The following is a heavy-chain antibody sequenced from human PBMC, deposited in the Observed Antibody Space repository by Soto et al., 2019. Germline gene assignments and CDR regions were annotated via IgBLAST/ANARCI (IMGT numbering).Heavy chain of an antibody. CDR1: GGSITNYY. J-gene: IGHJ3*02. CDR2: IFHTGTT. V-gene: IGHV4-59*08. D-gene: IGHD3-22*01. Sequence: SETLSLSCTVSGGSITNYYYSWIRQPPGKGLEWIGYIFHTGTTSYNPSLKSRVTLSVDTSQSQFSLKLNSVTAADTAVYYCTTEAYDNSGSLAFDIWGPGTLVTVSS. CDR3: TTEAYDNSGSLAFDI.